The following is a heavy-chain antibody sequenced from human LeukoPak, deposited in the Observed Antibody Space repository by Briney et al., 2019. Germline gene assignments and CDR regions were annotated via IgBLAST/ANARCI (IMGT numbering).Heavy chain of an antibody. D-gene: IGHD3-22*01. CDR3: ARSTNYVSSGYYHDY. V-gene: IGHV3-11*04. CDR1: GFTFSDYY. J-gene: IGHJ4*02. Sequence: GGSLRLSCAASGFTFSDYYMSWIRKAPGKGREWVSYISSSGSTIYYADSVRGRFTISRDNAKNSLYLQMNSLRAEDTAVYYCARSTNYVSSGYYHDYWGQGTLVTVSS. CDR2: ISSSGSTI.